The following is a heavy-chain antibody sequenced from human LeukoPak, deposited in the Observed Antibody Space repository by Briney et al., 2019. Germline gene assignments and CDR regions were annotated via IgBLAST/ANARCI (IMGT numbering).Heavy chain of an antibody. J-gene: IGHJ6*02. CDR1: GGSINSDGYY. CDR3: ARSHLIVVVPAASYGMDV. CDR2: IYYSGST. V-gene: IGHV4-31*03. D-gene: IGHD2-2*01. Sequence: SETLSLTCTVSGGSINSDGYYWSWIRQHPGKGLEWIVYIYYSGSTYYNPSLRSRVTISVDTSKNQFSLKLSSVTAADTAVYYCARSHLIVVVPAASYGMDVWGQGTTVTVSS.